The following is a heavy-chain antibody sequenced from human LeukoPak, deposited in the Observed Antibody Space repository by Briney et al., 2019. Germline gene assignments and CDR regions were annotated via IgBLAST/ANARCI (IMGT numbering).Heavy chain of an antibody. J-gene: IGHJ4*02. Sequence: GESLKISCKGSGYSFTSYWIGWVRQMPGKGLEWMGIIYPGDSGTRYSPSFQGQVTISADKSISTAYLQWSSLKASDTAMYYCARRTYYDSSGYYVDYWGQGTLATISS. V-gene: IGHV5-51*01. CDR1: GYSFTSYW. D-gene: IGHD3-22*01. CDR3: ARRTYYDSSGYYVDY. CDR2: IYPGDSGT.